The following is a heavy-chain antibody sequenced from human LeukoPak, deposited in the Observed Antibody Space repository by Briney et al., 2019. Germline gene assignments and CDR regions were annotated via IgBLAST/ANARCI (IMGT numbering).Heavy chain of an antibody. Sequence: GASVKVSCKASGYTFTSYGISWVRQAPGQGLEWMGWINPNSGGTNYAQKFQGRVTMTRDTSISTAYMELSRLRSDDTAVYYCARDLHYGDYLFQGMDVWGKGTTVTVSS. V-gene: IGHV1-2*02. CDR3: ARDLHYGDYLFQGMDV. J-gene: IGHJ6*03. CDR1: GYTFTSYG. CDR2: INPNSGGT. D-gene: IGHD4-17*01.